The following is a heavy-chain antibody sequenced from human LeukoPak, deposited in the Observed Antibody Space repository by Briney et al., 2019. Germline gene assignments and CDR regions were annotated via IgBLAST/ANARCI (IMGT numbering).Heavy chain of an antibody. J-gene: IGHJ6*03. V-gene: IGHV4-34*01. CDR3: ARGRHDITMIVVVMTSVSYYLDV. CDR2: INPSGST. D-gene: IGHD3-22*01. Sequence: SETLSLTCAVYGGSFSGYHWTWIRQSPGKGLEWIGDINPSGSTYYNPSLKSRLTISVDTSKNQFSLKLRSVTAADTAVYYCARGRHDITMIVVVMTSVSYYLDVWGKGTTVTVSS. CDR1: GGSFSGYH.